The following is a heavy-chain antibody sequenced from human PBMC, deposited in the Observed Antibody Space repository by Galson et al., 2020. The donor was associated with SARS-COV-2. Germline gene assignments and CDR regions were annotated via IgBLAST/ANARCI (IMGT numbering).Heavy chain of an antibody. D-gene: IGHD2-21*02. CDR3: ARYTHYGGNSYYGMDV. CDR1: GFSLSTSGMC. CDR2: IDWDDDK. Sequence: SGPTLVKPTQTLTLTCTFSGFSLSTSGMCVSWIRQPPGKALEWLARIDWDDDKYYSTSLKTRHTISKDTSKNQVVLTMTNMDPVDTATYYCARYTHYGGNSYYGMDVWGQGTTVTVSS. V-gene: IGHV2-70*11. J-gene: IGHJ6*02.